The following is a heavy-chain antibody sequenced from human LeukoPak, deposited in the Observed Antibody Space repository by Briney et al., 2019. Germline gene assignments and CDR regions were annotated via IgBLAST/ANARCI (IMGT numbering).Heavy chain of an antibody. V-gene: IGHV1-2*02. D-gene: IGHD2/OR15-2a*01. CDR1: GYTFTENY. J-gene: IGHJ4*02. CDR3: ARGKSVFSP. CDR2: INPYTGDA. Sequence: ASVKVSCKASGYTFTENYIHWVRQAPGHGLEWMGLINPYTGDANYTEKFQGRVTMTRDTSVSTAYMHLSRLRSDDTAVYYCARGKSVFSPWGQGTPVTVSS.